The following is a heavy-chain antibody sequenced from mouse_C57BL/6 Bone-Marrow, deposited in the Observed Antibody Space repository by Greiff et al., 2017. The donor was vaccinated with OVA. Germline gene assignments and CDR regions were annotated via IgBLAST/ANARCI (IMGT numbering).Heavy chain of an antibody. CDR3: ASLLYQFWFAY. CDR1: GYTFTDYY. V-gene: IGHV1-19*01. CDR2: INPYNGGT. Sequence: DVKLQESGPVLVKPGASVKMSCKASGYTFTDYYMNWVKQSHGKSLEWIGVINPYNGGTSYNQKFKGKATLTVDKSSSTAYMELNSLTSEDSAVYYCASLLYQFWFAYWGQGTLVTVSA. D-gene: IGHD2-12*01. J-gene: IGHJ3*01.